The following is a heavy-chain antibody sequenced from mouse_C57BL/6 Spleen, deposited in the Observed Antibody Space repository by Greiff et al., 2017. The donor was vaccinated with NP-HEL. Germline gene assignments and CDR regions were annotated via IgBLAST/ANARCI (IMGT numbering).Heavy chain of an antibody. CDR2: ISYDGSN. CDR1: GYSITSGYY. J-gene: IGHJ2*01. D-gene: IGHD2-5*01. CDR3: ARVLSNFYFDY. V-gene: IGHV3-6*01. Sequence: EVKLMESGPGLVKPSQSLSLTCSVTGYSITSGYYWNWIRQFPGNKLEWMGYISYDGSNNYNPSLKNRISITRDTSKNQFFMKLNSVTTEDTATYYCARVLSNFYFDYWGQGTTLTVSS.